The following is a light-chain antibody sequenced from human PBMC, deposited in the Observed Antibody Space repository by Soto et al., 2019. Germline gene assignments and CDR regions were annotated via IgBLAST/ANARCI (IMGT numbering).Light chain of an antibody. CDR3: SSYAGSHQGDV. Sequence: QSVLTQPPSASGSPGQSVTISCTGTSSDVGGYDYVSWYQQHPGKAPKLMIYEVSKRPSGVPDRFSGSKSGTTASLTVSGLQAEDEADYYCSSYAGSHQGDVFGTGTKVTVL. J-gene: IGLJ1*01. V-gene: IGLV2-8*01. CDR1: SSDVGGYDY. CDR2: EVS.